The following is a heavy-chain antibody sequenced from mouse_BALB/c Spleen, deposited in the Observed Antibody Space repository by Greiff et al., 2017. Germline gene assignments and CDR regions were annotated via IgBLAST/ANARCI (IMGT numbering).Heavy chain of an antibody. CDR3: AREGYGSSRGSWYFDV. CDR1: GFTFSSFG. V-gene: IGHV5-17*02. J-gene: IGHJ1*01. D-gene: IGHD1-1*01. CDR2: ISSGSSTI. Sequence: EVQGVESGGGLVQPGGSRKLSCAASGFTFSSFGMHWVRQAPEKGLEWVAYISSGSSTIYYADTVKGRFTISRDNPKNTLFLQMTSLRSEDTAMYYCAREGYGSSRGSWYFDVWGAGTTVTVSS.